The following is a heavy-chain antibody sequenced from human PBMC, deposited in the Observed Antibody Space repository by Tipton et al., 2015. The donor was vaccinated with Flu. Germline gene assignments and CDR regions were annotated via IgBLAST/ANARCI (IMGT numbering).Heavy chain of an antibody. CDR1: GASISSDS. Sequence: TLSLTCTVSGASISSDSWIWIRQFPQKGLEWMGDVTNYGKITYNPSLKSRLSVAVDTSKNQFSLKLSSVTAADTAVYYCARGLSGSGSYQRRYFDSWGQGTLVTVSS. CDR3: ARGLSGSGSYQRRYFDS. V-gene: IGHV4-4*09. J-gene: IGHJ4*02. CDR2: VTNYGKI. D-gene: IGHD3-10*01.